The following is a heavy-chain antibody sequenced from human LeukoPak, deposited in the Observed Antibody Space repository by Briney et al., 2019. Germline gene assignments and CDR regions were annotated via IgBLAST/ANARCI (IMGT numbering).Heavy chain of an antibody. CDR2: IYYSGST. D-gene: IGHD3-22*01. Sequence: SETLSLTCTVSGGSISSSSYYWGWIRQPPGKGLEWIGSIYYSGSTYYNPSLKSRVTISVDTSKNQFSLKLSSVTAADTAVYYCARQVYDSSGYSTDFDYWGQGTLVTVSS. V-gene: IGHV4-39*01. J-gene: IGHJ4*02. CDR1: GGSISSSSYY. CDR3: ARQVYDSSGYSTDFDY.